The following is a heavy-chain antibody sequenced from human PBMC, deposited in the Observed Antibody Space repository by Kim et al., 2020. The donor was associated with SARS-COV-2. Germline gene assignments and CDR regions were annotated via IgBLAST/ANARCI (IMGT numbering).Heavy chain of an antibody. D-gene: IGHD6-19*01. J-gene: IGHJ6*02. V-gene: IGHV4-31*03. CDR2: IYYSGST. CDR3: ARDGPRLVTSYYYYGMGV. Sequence: SETLSLTCTVSGGSISSGGYYWSWIRQHPGKGLEWIGYIYYSGSTYYNPSLKSRVTISVDTSKNQFSLKLSSVTAADTAVYYCARDGPRLVTSYYYYGMGVWGQGTTVTVSS. CDR1: GGSISSGGYY.